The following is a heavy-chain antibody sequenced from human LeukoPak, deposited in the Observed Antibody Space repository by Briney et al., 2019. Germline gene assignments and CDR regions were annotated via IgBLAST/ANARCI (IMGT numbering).Heavy chain of an antibody. CDR2: ISGSGGNT. CDR1: GFTFSSYA. J-gene: IGHJ4*02. D-gene: IGHD4-17*01. V-gene: IGHV3-23*01. Sequence: GGSLRLSCVASGFTFSSYAMSWVRQAPGKGLEWVSAISGSGGNTYYADSVKGRFTISRDNSKHTLYLQMNSLRAEDTAVYYCAKLRLTTGGFYYFDYWGQGTLVTVSS. CDR3: AKLRLTTGGFYYFDY.